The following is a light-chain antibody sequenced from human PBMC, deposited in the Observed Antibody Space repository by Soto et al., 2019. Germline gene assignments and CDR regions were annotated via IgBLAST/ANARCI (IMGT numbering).Light chain of an antibody. Sequence: QLVLTQPPSVSGAPGQRVTISCTGSSSNIGAGYDVHWYQQFPGTTPKFLIYGNTNRPSGVPDRFSASKSGTSASLDITGLQAEDEAEYFCQSYDSSLTAVFGGGTKVTVL. CDR1: SSNIGAGYD. CDR3: QSYDSSLTAV. CDR2: GNT. J-gene: IGLJ2*01. V-gene: IGLV1-40*01.